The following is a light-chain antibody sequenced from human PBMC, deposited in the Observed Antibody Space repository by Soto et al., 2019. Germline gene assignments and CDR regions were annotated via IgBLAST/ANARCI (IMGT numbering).Light chain of an antibody. J-gene: IGLJ3*02. CDR1: NIGSKT. V-gene: IGLV3-9*01. Sequence: SYELTQPLSVSVAPGQTARITCGGNNIGSKTVHWYQQKPVQAPVLVIYRDSNRPSGIPERFSGSNSGNTATLAISRSQAGDEADYYCQVWDSSTARVFGGGTKLTVL. CDR2: RDS. CDR3: QVWDSSTARV.